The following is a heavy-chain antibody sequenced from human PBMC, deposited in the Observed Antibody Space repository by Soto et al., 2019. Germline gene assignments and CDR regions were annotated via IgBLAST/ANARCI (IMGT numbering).Heavy chain of an antibody. V-gene: IGHV3-15*07. CDR3: TWRDYGSGSYPYGMDV. Sequence: EVQLVESGGGLVKPGGSLRLSCAASVFTFSNAWMNWVRQAPGKGLEWVGRIRSKTDGGTTDYAAPVKGRFTISRDDSKNTLYLQMNSLKTEDTAVYYCTWRDYGSGSYPYGMDVWGQGTTVTVSS. CDR1: VFTFSNAW. D-gene: IGHD3-10*01. CDR2: IRSKTDGGTT. J-gene: IGHJ6*02.